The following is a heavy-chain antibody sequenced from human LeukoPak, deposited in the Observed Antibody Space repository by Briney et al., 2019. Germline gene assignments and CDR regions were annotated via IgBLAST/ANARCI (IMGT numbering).Heavy chain of an antibody. CDR3: AKAGSIRFDY. CDR1: GFTFSSSA. D-gene: IGHD3-3*02. J-gene: IGHJ4*02. Sequence: WGSLRLSCAASGFTFSSSAMSWVRQAPGKGLEWVSGISGSGGGTYYADSVKGRFTISRDNSKNTLYLQLNSLRAADTAAYYCAKAGSIRFDYWGQGTLVTVSS. V-gene: IGHV3-23*01. CDR2: ISGSGGGT.